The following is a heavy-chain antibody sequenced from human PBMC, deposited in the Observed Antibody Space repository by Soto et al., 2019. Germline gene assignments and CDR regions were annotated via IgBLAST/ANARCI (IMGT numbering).Heavy chain of an antibody. Sequence: ASVKVSCKASGYTFTSYGISWVRQAPGQGLEWMGWISAYNGNTNYAQKLQGRVTMTTDTSTSTAYMELRSLRSDDTAVYYCARDFMGEGVVTAILDYWGQGTLVTVSS. CDR3: ARDFMGEGVVTAILDY. CDR2: ISAYNGNT. J-gene: IGHJ4*02. CDR1: GYTFTSYG. V-gene: IGHV1-18*04. D-gene: IGHD2-21*02.